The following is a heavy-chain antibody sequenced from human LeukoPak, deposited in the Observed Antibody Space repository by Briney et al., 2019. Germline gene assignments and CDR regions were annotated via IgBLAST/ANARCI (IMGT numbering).Heavy chain of an antibody. CDR2: ISAYNGNT. D-gene: IGHD5-12*01. Sequence: ASVKVSCKASGYTFTSYGISWVRQAPGQGLEWMGWISAYNGNTNYAQKLQGRVTMTTDTSTSTAYMELRSLGSDDTAVYYCARDGGYDYLTYGMDVWGQGTTVTVSS. CDR1: GYTFTSYG. CDR3: ARDGGYDYLTYGMDV. V-gene: IGHV1-18*01. J-gene: IGHJ6*02.